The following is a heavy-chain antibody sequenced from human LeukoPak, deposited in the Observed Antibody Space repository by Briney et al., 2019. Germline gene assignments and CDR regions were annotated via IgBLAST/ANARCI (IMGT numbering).Heavy chain of an antibody. D-gene: IGHD2-21*02. J-gene: IGHJ4*02. CDR1: GFTFSAYA. CDR2: ISYDGNNK. Sequence: GGSLRLSCAASGFTFSAYAMHRFRQAPGKGLEWVALISYDGNNKHYPDSVKGRFIISRDNAKNSLYLQMNSLRAEDTAVYYCAEVTLWGQGTLVTVSS. CDR3: AEVTL. V-gene: IGHV3-30*03.